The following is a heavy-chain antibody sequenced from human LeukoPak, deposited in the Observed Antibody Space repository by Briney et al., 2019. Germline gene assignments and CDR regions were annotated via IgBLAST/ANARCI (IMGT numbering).Heavy chain of an antibody. V-gene: IGHV3-23*01. Sequence: GGSLRLSCAASGYTFSNYDKNWVRQAPGKGLVWVSSISETGLNTYYADSVKGRFAISRDTSKNTLYLQMNTLRAEDTAVYYCAKIGTTFYYYYMDVWGKGTTVTVSS. CDR1: GYTFSNYD. J-gene: IGHJ6*03. D-gene: IGHD1-7*01. CDR3: AKIGTTFYYYYMDV. CDR2: ISETGLNT.